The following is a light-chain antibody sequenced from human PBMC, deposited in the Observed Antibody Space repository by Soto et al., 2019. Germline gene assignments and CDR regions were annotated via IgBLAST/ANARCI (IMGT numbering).Light chain of an antibody. J-gene: IGLJ1*01. CDR1: SSNIGAGYD. V-gene: IGLV1-40*01. Sequence: QSVLTQPPSVSGAPGQRVTISCTGRSSNIGAGYDVHWYQQFPGTAPKVLIYGNSNRPSGVPDRFSGSKSGTSASLAITGLQAEDEADYYCQSYDSSLSGDVFGTGTKLTVL. CDR3: QSYDSSLSGDV. CDR2: GNS.